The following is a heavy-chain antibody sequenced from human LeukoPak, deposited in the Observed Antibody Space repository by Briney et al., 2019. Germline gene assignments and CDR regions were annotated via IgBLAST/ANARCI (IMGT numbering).Heavy chain of an antibody. Sequence: ASVKVSCKASGYTFTDYYINWVRQAPGQGLEWMGWINPNSGGTNYAQKFQGRVTMTRDTSISTAYMELSRLRSDDTAVYYCASQTYGDYGRGAFDIWGQGTMVTVSS. J-gene: IGHJ3*02. V-gene: IGHV1-2*02. D-gene: IGHD4-17*01. CDR3: ASQTYGDYGRGAFDI. CDR1: GYTFTDYY. CDR2: INPNSGGT.